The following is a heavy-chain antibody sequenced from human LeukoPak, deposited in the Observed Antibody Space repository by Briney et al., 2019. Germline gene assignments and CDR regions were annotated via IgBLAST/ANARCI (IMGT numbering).Heavy chain of an antibody. J-gene: IGHJ4*02. CDR1: GFTFSSYS. Sequence: PGGSLRLSCAASGFTFSSYSMNWVRQAPGKGLEWVSYISSSSSTIYYADSVKGRFTISRDNSKNTLYLQMNSLRAEDTAVYYCAKDRGGSPSGYWGQGTLVTVSS. CDR2: ISSSSSTI. CDR3: AKDRGGSPSGY. V-gene: IGHV3-48*01. D-gene: IGHD3-10*01.